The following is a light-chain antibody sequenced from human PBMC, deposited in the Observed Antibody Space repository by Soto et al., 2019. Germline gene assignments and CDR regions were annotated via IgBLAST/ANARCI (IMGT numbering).Light chain of an antibody. CDR3: QQRSNWRRT. CDR2: DAS. CDR1: QSVSSY. Sequence: EIVLTQSLATLSLSPGERATLSCRASQSVSSYLAWFQQKPGQAPRLLIYDASNRATGIPARFSGSGSGTDFTLTISSLEPEDFAVYYCQQRSNWRRTFGGGTKVDIK. V-gene: IGKV3-11*01. J-gene: IGKJ4*01.